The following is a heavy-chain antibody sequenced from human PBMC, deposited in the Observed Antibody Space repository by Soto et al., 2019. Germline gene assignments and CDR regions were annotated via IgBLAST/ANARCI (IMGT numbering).Heavy chain of an antibody. CDR1: GFTFSSYA. Sequence: PGGSLRLSCAASGFTFSSYAMSWVRQAPGKGLEWVSAISGSGGSTYYADSVKGRFTISRDNSKNTLYLQMNSLRAEDTAVYYCASFDFWSGYYSDYWGQGTLVTVSS. CDR3: ASFDFWSGYYSDY. CDR2: ISGSGGST. J-gene: IGHJ4*02. V-gene: IGHV3-23*01. D-gene: IGHD3-3*01.